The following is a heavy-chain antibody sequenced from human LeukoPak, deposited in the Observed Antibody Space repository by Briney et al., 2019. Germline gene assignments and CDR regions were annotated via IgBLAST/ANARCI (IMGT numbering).Heavy chain of an antibody. J-gene: IGHJ5*02. CDR2: IYHSGST. CDR3: AGSYSSGPTGWFDP. V-gene: IGHV4-30-2*01. Sequence: RTSETLSLTCTVSGGSISSGRYSWSWIRQPPGKGLEWIGYIYHSGSTYYNPSLKSRVTISVDRSKNQFSLKLSSVTAADTAVYYCAGSYSSGPTGWFDPWGQGTLVTVSS. CDR1: GGSISSGRYS. D-gene: IGHD6-19*01.